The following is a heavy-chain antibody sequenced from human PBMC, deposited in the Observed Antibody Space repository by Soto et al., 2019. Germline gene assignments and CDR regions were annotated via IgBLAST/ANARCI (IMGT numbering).Heavy chain of an antibody. Sequence: EVQLLQSGGDVVQPGGSLRLSCAASGFNLRTHVMSWVRQAPGKGLEWVSTISRSGDDTYYADSVKGRFTISRDNSRDTLYLQMNSLRADDTAFYFCATIGPYDYGDYWGQGTLVTVSS. J-gene: IGHJ4*02. CDR1: GFNLRTHV. V-gene: IGHV3-23*01. CDR3: ATIGPYDYGDY. CDR2: ISRSGDDT. D-gene: IGHD3-16*01.